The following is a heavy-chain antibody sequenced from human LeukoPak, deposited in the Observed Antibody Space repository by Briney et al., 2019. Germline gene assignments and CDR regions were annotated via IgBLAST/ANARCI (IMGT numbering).Heavy chain of an antibody. Sequence: GASVNVSCKVFGYTFISHDINWVRQAPGQGLEWMGWMSTDSDDTGYAQKFQGRVSMTRDNSIDTAYMELRGLKSDDTAVYYCARGGAAAETSGFDHWGRGTLVIVSA. CDR2: MSTDSDDT. CDR1: GYTFISHD. D-gene: IGHD6-13*01. J-gene: IGHJ4*02. CDR3: ARGGAAAETSGFDH. V-gene: IGHV1-8*01.